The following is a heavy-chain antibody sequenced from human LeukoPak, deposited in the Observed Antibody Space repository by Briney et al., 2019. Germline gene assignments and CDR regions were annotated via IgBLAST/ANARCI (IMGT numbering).Heavy chain of an antibody. CDR3: ARHYYGSGSYYSLSNYFDY. J-gene: IGHJ4*02. D-gene: IGHD3-10*01. CDR1: GYSFTSYW. V-gene: IGHV5-51*01. CDR2: IYPGDSDT. Sequence: GESLKISCKGSGYSFTSYWIGWVRQMPGKGLEWMGIIYPGDSDTRYSPSFQGQVTISADKSISTAYLQWSSLKASDTAMYYCARHYYGSGSYYSLSNYFDYWGQGTLATVSS.